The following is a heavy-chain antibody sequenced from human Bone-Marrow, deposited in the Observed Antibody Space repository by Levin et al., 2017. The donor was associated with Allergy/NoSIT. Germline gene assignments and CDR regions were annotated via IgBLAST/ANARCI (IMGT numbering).Heavy chain of an antibody. CDR3: ARILTRWAYADY. V-gene: IGHV3-48*03. Sequence: GESLKISCAASGFSFKTYEMNWVRQAPGKGLEWVSYISGSGNKIYYADSVKGRFTISRDNAKNSVHLQMNSLRAEDTAVYYCARILTRWAYADYWGQGALVTVSS. CDR2: ISGSGNKI. J-gene: IGHJ4*02. CDR1: GFSFKTYE. D-gene: IGHD1-26*01.